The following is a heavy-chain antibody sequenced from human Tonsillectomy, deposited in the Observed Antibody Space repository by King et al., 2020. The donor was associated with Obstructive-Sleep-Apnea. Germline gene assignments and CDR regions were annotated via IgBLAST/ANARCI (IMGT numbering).Heavy chain of an antibody. CDR2: IRDDGTNR. V-gene: IGHV3-30*02. CDR3: GKSVGDVYSSACPDN. Sequence: VQLVESGGGVVQPGGSLRLSCTASGFFFINYGMHWVRQAPGKGLEWVAFIRDDGTNRYYSDSVKGRFTISRDNSKNTLYLQMSSLRAEDTAIYYCGKSVGDVYSSACPDNWGQGNLVSVSS. CDR1: GFFFINYG. D-gene: IGHD6-25*01. J-gene: IGHJ4*02.